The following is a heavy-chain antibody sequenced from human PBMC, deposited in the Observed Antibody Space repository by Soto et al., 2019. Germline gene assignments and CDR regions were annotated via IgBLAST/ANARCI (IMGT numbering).Heavy chain of an antibody. V-gene: IGHV3-30*18. D-gene: IGHD3-16*01. CDR1: GFTFSSYG. Sequence: QVQLVESGGGVVQPGRSLRLSCAASGFTFSSYGMHWVRQAPGKGLEWVAVISYDGSNKYYADSVKGRFTISRDNSKNTLYLQMNILRAEDTAVYYCAKDRGMITADAFDIWGQGTMVTVSS. CDR3: AKDRGMITADAFDI. CDR2: ISYDGSNK. J-gene: IGHJ3*02.